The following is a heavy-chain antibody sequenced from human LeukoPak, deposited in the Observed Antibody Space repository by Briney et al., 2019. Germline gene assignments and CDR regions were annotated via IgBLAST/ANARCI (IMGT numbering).Heavy chain of an antibody. CDR1: GYTFISYG. Sequence: ASVKVSCKASGYTFISYGITWVRQAHGQGLEWMGWISAYNGNTNYAQKLQGRVTMTTDTSTSTAYMELRSLRSDDTAVYYCARADRDFWSRFNDYWGQGILVTVSS. V-gene: IGHV1-18*01. CDR2: ISAYNGNT. CDR3: ARADRDFWSRFNDY. J-gene: IGHJ4*02. D-gene: IGHD3-3*01.